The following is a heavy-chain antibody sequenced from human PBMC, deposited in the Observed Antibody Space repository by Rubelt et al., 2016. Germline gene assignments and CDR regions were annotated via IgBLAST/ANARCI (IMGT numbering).Heavy chain of an antibody. J-gene: IGHJ4*02. V-gene: IGHV1-69*01. CDR2: IIPIFCTS. D-gene: IGHD4-23*01. Sequence: QVQLVQSGAEVKKPGSSVKVSCKASGGTFSSYAISWVRQAPGQGLEWMGGIIPIFCTSNYAQKFQGRVTITADESTSTAYMELSSLRAEDTAVYYCATNPGGNTHFDYWGQGTLVTVSS. CDR1: GGTFSSYA. CDR3: ATNPGGNTHFDY.